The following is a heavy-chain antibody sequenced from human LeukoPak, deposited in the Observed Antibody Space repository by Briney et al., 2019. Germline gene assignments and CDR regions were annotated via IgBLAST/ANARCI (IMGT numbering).Heavy chain of an antibody. J-gene: IGHJ3*02. Sequence: PSETLSLTCTVSGGSISSYYWSWIRQPPGKGLEWIGYIYYSGSTNYNPSLKSRVTISVDTSKNQFSLKLSSVTAADTAVYYCARCVVAGGRDALDIWGQGTMVTVSS. CDR1: GGSISSYY. V-gene: IGHV4-59*08. CDR2: IYYSGST. D-gene: IGHD2-21*01. CDR3: ARCVVAGGRDALDI.